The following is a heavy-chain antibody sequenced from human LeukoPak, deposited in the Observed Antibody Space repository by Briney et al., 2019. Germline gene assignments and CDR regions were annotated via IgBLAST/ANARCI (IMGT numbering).Heavy chain of an antibody. Sequence: GGSLRLSCAASEFSAGSNYMTWVRQAPGKGLEWVSLIYSGGSTYYADSVKGRFTISRDNSKNTLYLQMNSLRAEDTAVYYCARDRLGGWYVDYWGQGTLVTVSS. D-gene: IGHD6-19*01. CDR3: ARDRLGGWYVDY. V-gene: IGHV3-66*01. J-gene: IGHJ4*02. CDR2: IYSGGST. CDR1: EFSAGSNY.